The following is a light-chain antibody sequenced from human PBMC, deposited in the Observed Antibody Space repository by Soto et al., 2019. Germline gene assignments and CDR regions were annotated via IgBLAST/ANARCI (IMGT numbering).Light chain of an antibody. CDR1: RSDVGSHNF. CDR2: EGS. CDR3: YSYIGSMS. Sequence: QSVLTQPASVSGSPGQSITISCTGTRSDVGSHNFVSWYQQHPGKVPQLVIDEGSKRTSGVSNRFSGSKSGNTASLAISGLQDEDEADYYCYSYIGSMSFGGGTKLTVL. V-gene: IGLV2-23*01. J-gene: IGLJ2*01.